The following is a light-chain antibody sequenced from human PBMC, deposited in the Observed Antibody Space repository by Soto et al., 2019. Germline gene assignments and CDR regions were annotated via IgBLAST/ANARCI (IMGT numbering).Light chain of an antibody. V-gene: IGKV1-17*01. CDR3: LQYNNYPPI. CDR2: GAS. Sequence: DIPMTQSPSSLSASGGDRVVITCRASQAIRDDLGWYQQKPGQAPRRLIYGASRLQNGVPSRFSGSGSGKEFSLTINSLQPEDFPTYYCLQYNNYPPIFGGGTKVEIK. J-gene: IGKJ4*01. CDR1: QAIRDD.